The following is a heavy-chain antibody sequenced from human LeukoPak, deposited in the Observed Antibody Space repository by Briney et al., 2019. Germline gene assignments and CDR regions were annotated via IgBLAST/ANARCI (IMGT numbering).Heavy chain of an antibody. J-gene: IGHJ3*02. D-gene: IGHD2-15*01. V-gene: IGHV3-7*01. CDR3: ARDSDIGIASADMWYDGYDM. Sequence: GGSLRLSCAASGFTFSKYWVTWVRQAPGKGLEWVANIKQDGSQKSYADSVKGRFTISRDNTENSGYLQMSSLRAEDTAVYYCARDSDIGIASADMWYDGYDMWGQGTTVTVSS. CDR1: GFTFSKYW. CDR2: IKQDGSQK.